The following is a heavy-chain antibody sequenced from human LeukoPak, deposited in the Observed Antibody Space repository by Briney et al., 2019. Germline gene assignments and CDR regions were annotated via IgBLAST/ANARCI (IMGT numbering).Heavy chain of an antibody. Sequence: GGSLRLSRVASGFTFSDYYMTWIRQTPGKGLEWLSYISGRSYSMYYAESVKGRFTISRDNSNNSLYLQLNFLRVEDTAIYYCARGKRSYDSWGQGTLVTVSS. CDR2: ISGRSYSM. CDR3: ARGKRSYDS. CDR1: GFTFSDYY. J-gene: IGHJ4*02. V-gene: IGHV3-11*01.